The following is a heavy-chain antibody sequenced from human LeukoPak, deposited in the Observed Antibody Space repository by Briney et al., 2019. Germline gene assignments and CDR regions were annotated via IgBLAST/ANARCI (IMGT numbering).Heavy chain of an antibody. CDR3: ARAPRGYSGYDHYFDY. CDR2: ISYDGSNK. V-gene: IGHV3-30*04. Sequence: PGRSLRLSCAASGFTFSSYAMHWVRQAPGKGLEWVAVISYDGSNKYYADSVKGQFTISRDNSKNTLYLQMNSLRAEDTAVYYCARAPRGYSGYDHYFDYWGQGTLVTVSS. CDR1: GFTFSSYA. D-gene: IGHD5-12*01. J-gene: IGHJ4*02.